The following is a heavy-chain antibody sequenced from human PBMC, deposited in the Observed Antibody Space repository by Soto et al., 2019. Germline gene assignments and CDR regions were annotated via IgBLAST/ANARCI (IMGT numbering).Heavy chain of an antibody. CDR2: IIPIFGTA. J-gene: IGHJ6*02. CDR3: ARDNGGSSSPYYYYYGMDV. CDR1: GGTFSSYA. D-gene: IGHD6-6*01. V-gene: IGHV1-69*13. Sequence: SVKVSCKASGGTFSSYAISWVRQAPGQGLEWMGGIIPIFGTANYAQKFQGRVTITADESTSTAYMELSSLRSEDTAVYYCARDNGGSSSPYYYYYGMDVWGQGTTVTVSS.